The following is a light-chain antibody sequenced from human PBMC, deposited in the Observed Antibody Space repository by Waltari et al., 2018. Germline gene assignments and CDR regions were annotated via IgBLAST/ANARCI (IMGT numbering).Light chain of an antibody. CDR1: QSVSSY. V-gene: IGKV3-11*01. CDR2: DAS. CDR3: QQRSNWPLT. J-gene: IGKJ4*01. Sequence: EIVLTQSPATLSLSPGERATISCRASQSVSSYLAWYQQKAGQAPRLLIHDASNRATGIPARFSGSGSGTDFTLTISSLEPEDFAVYYCQQRSNWPLTFGGGTKVEIK.